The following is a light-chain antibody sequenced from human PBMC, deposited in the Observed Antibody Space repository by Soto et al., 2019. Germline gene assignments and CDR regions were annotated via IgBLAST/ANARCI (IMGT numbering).Light chain of an antibody. V-gene: IGLV1-47*02. J-gene: IGLJ3*02. CDR3: AVWDDSLSGWV. CDR1: TSNIGSTSSIGSDY. Sequence: QSALAQPPSASGTPGQRVTISCSGSTSNIGSTSSIGSDYVYWYQQLPGTAPRLLIYSTNQRPSGVPDRISGSKSGTSATLAISGLRFEDEADYYCAVWDDSLSGWVFGGGTQLTVL. CDR2: STN.